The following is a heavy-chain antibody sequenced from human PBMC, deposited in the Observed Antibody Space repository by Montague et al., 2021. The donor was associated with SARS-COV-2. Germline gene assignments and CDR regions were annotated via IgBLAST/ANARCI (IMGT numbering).Heavy chain of an antibody. J-gene: IGHJ4*02. D-gene: IGHD3-10*01. CDR2: ISYEGSIQ. V-gene: IGHV3-30*18. CDR3: AKDATIFWFERGRGTFDN. CDR1: GFSFNNFA. Sequence: SLRLSCAASGFSFNNFAMHWVRRAPGQGLEWVAVISYEGSIQYYADSVKGRFAISRDWSKNTLYLQMSSLRPGDTAVYYCAKDATIFWFERGRGTFDNWGRGTLVAVSS.